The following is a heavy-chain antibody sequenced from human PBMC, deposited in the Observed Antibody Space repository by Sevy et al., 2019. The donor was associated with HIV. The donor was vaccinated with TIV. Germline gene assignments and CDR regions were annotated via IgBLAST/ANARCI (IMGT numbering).Heavy chain of an antibody. CDR3: AKDRYHTSGYYPEGAFDI. V-gene: IGHV3-23*01. D-gene: IGHD3-22*01. J-gene: IGHJ3*02. CDR2: ISGSGGST. CDR1: GFTFSSYA. Sequence: GGSLRLSCAASGFTFSSYALNWVRQAPGKGLEWVSTISGSGGSTYYEASVKGRFTISRDNSKNTLYLQMDGLRAEDTAVYYCAKDRYHTSGYYPEGAFDIWGQGTMVTVSS.